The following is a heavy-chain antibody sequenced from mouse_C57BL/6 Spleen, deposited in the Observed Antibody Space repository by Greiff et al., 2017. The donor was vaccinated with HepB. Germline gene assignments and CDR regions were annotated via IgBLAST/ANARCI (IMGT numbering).Heavy chain of an antibody. CDR3: ARSLDGYHWYFDV. V-gene: IGHV1-55*01. CDR2: IYPGSGRT. Sequence: VQLQQSGAELVKPGASVKMSCKASGHTFTSYWITWVKQRPGQGLEWIGDIYPGSGRTNYNEKFKSKATLTVDTSSSTAYMQLSSLTSEDSAVYYCARSLDGYHWYFDVWGTGTTVTVSS. CDR1: GHTFTSYW. J-gene: IGHJ1*03. D-gene: IGHD2-3*01.